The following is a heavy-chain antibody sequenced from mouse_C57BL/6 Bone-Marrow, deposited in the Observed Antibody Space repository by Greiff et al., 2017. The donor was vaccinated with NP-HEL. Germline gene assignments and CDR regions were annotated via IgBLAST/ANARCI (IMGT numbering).Heavy chain of an antibody. CDR1: GFTFSSYA. Sequence: EVKLVESGGGLVKPGGSLKLSCAASGFTFSSYAMSWVRQTPEKRLEWVATISDGGSYTYYPDNVKGRFTISRDNAKNNLYLQMSHLKSEDTAMYYCAREDDDWGQGTTLTVSS. J-gene: IGHJ2*01. CDR3: AREDDD. CDR2: ISDGGSYT. V-gene: IGHV5-4*01.